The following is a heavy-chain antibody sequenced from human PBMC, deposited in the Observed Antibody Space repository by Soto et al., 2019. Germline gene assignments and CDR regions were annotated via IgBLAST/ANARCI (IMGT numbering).Heavy chain of an antibody. CDR3: ARASIAARGYYYGMDV. Sequence: QVQLQESGPGLVKPSQTLSLTCTVSGGSISSCGYYWSWIRQHPGKGLEWIGYIYYSGSTYYNPSLKSRVTISVDTSKNQFSLKLSSVTAADTAVYYCARASIAARGYYYGMDVWGQGTTVTVSS. J-gene: IGHJ6*02. CDR2: IYYSGST. V-gene: IGHV4-31*03. D-gene: IGHD6-6*01. CDR1: GGSISSCGYY.